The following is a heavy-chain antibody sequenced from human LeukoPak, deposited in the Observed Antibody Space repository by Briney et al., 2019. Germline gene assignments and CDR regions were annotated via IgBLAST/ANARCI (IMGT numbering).Heavy chain of an antibody. J-gene: IGHJ4*02. CDR2: INHSGST. Sequence: SETLSLTCAVYGGSFSGYYWSRIRPPPGKGLEWIGEINHSGSTNYNPSLKSRVTISVDTSNNQFSLTLSSVTAPDTAVYYCARGTYCSSTSCFTDYWGQGTLVTVSS. V-gene: IGHV4-34*01. CDR1: GGSFSGYY. CDR3: ARGTYCSSTSCFTDY. D-gene: IGHD2-2*01.